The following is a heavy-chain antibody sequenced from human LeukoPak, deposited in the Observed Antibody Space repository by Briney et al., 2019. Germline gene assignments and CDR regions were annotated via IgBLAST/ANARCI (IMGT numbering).Heavy chain of an antibody. CDR1: GFKFTDYA. CDR3: AREERGWLIGH. J-gene: IGHJ4*02. CDR2: IYYDGSEN. D-gene: IGHD5-12*01. Sequence: QPEGSLRLSCAASGFKFTDYAMHWVRQAPGKGLEWVALIYYDGSENFYADSVRGRLAISRDDSKNTLFLQMNSLRPEDTAMYYCAREERGWLIGHWGQGTLVTVSS. V-gene: IGHV3-30*09.